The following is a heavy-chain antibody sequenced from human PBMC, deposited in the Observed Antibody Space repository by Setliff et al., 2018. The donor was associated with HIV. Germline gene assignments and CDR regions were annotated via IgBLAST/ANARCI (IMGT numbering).Heavy chain of an antibody. CDR2: INHSGST. CDR3: ARGPPGSSIGWYVGY. Sequence: SETLSLTCAVYGGSFSGFYWNWIRQPPGKGLEWIGEINHSGSTNYNPSLKSRVTISVDTSKNQFSLRLSSVIAADTAVYYCARGPPGSSIGWYVGYWGQGTLGTAPQ. D-gene: IGHD6-19*01. J-gene: IGHJ4*02. V-gene: IGHV4-34*01. CDR1: GGSFSGFY.